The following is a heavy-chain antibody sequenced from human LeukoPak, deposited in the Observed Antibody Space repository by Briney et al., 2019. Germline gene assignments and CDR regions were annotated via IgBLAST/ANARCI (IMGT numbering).Heavy chain of an antibody. Sequence: SGGSLKISCAASGITFSDHWTSWVRQAPGKGLEWVANITPDGSEKNYVDSVKGRFTISRDNAKNSLYLQMSSLRAEDSAVYYCVTGGHYSGSWGQGSLVTVSS. D-gene: IGHD3-22*01. CDR1: GITFSDHW. CDR2: ITPDGSEK. V-gene: IGHV3-7*01. CDR3: VTGGHYSGS. J-gene: IGHJ5*02.